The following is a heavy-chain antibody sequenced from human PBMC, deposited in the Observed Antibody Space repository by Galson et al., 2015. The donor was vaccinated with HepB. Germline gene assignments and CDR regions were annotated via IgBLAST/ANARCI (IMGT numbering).Heavy chain of an antibody. CDR3: TSGVRWWTVAGIISDY. Sequence: SLRLSCAASGFTFSGSAMHWVRQASGKGLEWVGRIRSKANSYATAYAASVKGRFTISRDDSKNTAYLQMNSLKTEDTAVYYCTSGVRWWTVAGIISDYWGQGTLVTVSS. CDR1: GFTFSGSA. D-gene: IGHD6-19*01. V-gene: IGHV3-73*01. J-gene: IGHJ4*02. CDR2: IRSKANSYAT.